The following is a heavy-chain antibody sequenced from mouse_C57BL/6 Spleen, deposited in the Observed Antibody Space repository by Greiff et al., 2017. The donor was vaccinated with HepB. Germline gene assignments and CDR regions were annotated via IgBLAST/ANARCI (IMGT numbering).Heavy chain of an antibody. Sequence: DVKLQESGPELVKPGASVKMSCKASGYTFTDYNMHWVKQSHGKSLEWIGYINPNNGGTSYNQKFKGKATLTVNKSSSTAYMELRSLTSEDSAVYYCANYSNHWYFDVWGTGTTVTVSS. V-gene: IGHV1-22*01. D-gene: IGHD2-5*01. CDR2: INPNNGGT. J-gene: IGHJ1*03. CDR1: GYTFTDYN. CDR3: ANYSNHWYFDV.